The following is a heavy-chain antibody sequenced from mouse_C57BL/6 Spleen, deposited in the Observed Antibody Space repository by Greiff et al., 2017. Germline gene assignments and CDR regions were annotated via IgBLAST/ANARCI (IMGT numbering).Heavy chain of an antibody. J-gene: IGHJ4*01. V-gene: IGHV1-4*01. Sequence: VQLVESGAELARPGASVKMSCKASGYTFTSYTMHWVKQRPGQGLEWIGYINPSSGYTKYNQKFKDKATLTADKSSSTAYMQLSSLTSEDSAVYYCARPYDYEDYYAMDYWGQGTSVTVSS. CDR1: GYTFTSYT. CDR3: ARPYDYEDYYAMDY. CDR2: INPSSGYT. D-gene: IGHD2-4*01.